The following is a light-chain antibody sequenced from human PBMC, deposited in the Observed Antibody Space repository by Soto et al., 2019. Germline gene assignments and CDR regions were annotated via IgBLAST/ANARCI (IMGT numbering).Light chain of an antibody. V-gene: IGLV2-8*01. Sequence: QSVLTQPPSASGSPGQSVTISCTGTSSDIGAYIYVSWYQQRPGKAPKLMISEVSRRPSGVPERFSGSKSGKKASLTASGLQEENEAHYYWSSYAGSNNFVFGTETKGTV. CDR3: SSYAGSNNFV. J-gene: IGLJ1*01. CDR2: EVS. CDR1: SSDIGAYIY.